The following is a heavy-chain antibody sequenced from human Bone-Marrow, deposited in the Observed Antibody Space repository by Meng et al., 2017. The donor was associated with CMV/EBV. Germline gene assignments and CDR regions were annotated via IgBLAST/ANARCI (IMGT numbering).Heavy chain of an antibody. CDR1: GFTFSSYA. D-gene: IGHD6-13*01. Sequence: GGSLRLSCAASGFTFSSYAMSWVRQAPGKGLEWVSVIYSGGSSTYYADSVKGRFTISRDNSKNTLYLQMNSLRAEDTAVYYCAKKEAAAGVFYYGMDVWGQGTTVTVSS. CDR2: IYSGGSST. J-gene: IGHJ6*02. V-gene: IGHV3-23*03. CDR3: AKKEAAAGVFYYGMDV.